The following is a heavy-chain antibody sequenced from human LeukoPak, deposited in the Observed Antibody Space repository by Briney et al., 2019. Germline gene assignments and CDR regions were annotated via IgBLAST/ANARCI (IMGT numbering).Heavy chain of an antibody. CDR3: ARVPRKNFWSGYLYYYYYMDV. Sequence: ASVKVSCKASGYTFTGYYMHWVRQAPGQGLEWMGWMNPNSGNTGYAQKFQGRVTITRNTSISTAYMELSSLRSEDTAVYYCARVPRKNFWSGYLYYYYYMDVWGKGTTVTVSS. J-gene: IGHJ6*03. D-gene: IGHD3-3*01. CDR2: MNPNSGNT. CDR1: GYTFTGYY. V-gene: IGHV1-8*03.